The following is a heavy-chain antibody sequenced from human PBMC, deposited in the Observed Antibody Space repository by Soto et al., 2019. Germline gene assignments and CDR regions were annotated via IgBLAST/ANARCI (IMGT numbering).Heavy chain of an antibody. J-gene: IGHJ5*02. CDR2: LSRSGGAT. D-gene: IGHD1-7*01. Sequence: EVQLLESGGGLVQPGGSLTLSCTASGFNTRFYSMSWVRQTPGKGLEWVAALSRSGGATYYADSVRGRFTISRDASKETLFLQMSNLRAEDTALYYCSKGEMSTIRNSFDPWGQGTLVTVSS. CDR3: SKGEMSTIRNSFDP. V-gene: IGHV3-23*01. CDR1: GFNTRFYS.